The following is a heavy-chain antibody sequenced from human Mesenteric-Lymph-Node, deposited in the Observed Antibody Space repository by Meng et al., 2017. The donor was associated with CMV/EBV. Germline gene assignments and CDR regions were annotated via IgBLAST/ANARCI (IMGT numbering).Heavy chain of an antibody. D-gene: IGHD5-12*01. CDR1: GGSFSGLY. CDR3: ARYLVTTITYYFDL. Sequence: ATYGGSFSGLYFTWIRQTPGKGLEWIGEINHSGSTNYNPSLKGRVTISIDPSKIQYSLNLNPVTAADTAVYYCARYLVTTITYYFDLWGRGTLVTVSS. V-gene: IGHV4-34*01. J-gene: IGHJ2*01. CDR2: INHSGST.